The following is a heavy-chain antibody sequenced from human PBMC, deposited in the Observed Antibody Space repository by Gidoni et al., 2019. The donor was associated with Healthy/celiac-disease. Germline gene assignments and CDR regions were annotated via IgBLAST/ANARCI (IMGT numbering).Heavy chain of an antibody. Sequence: QVQLVQSGAEVKKPGASVKVSCKASGYTFTSYGISWVRQDPGQGLEWMGWISAYNVNTNYAQKLQGRVTMITDTLTSTAYMELRSLISDDTAVYYCARENRAMVKYFDYWGQGTLVTVSS. CDR3: ARENRAMVKYFDY. V-gene: IGHV1-18*01. D-gene: IGHD5-18*01. CDR2: ISAYNVNT. J-gene: IGHJ4*02. CDR1: GYTFTSYG.